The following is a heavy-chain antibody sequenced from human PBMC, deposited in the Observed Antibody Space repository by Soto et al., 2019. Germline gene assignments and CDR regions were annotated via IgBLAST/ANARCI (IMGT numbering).Heavy chain of an antibody. CDR1: GGSISSYY. Sequence: PSETLSLTCTVSGGSISSYYWSWIRQPPGKGLEWIGYIYYSGSTNYNPSLKSRVTISVDTSKNQFSLKLSSVTAADTAVYYCARVRLTGYYWDYYYGMDVWGQGTTVTVSS. D-gene: IGHD3-9*01. CDR2: IYYSGST. CDR3: ARVRLTGYYWDYYYGMDV. V-gene: IGHV4-59*08. J-gene: IGHJ6*02.